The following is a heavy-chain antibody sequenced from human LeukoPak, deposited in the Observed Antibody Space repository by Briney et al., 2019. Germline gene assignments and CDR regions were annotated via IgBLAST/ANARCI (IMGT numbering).Heavy chain of an antibody. CDR1: GGSISGHY. CDR3: ARYYYESSGYYTLGY. J-gene: IGHJ4*02. D-gene: IGHD3-22*01. Sequence: SETLSLTCTVSGGSISGHYWSWIRQPPGKGLEWIGYIYYSGSTNYNPSLKSRVTISVDTSKNQFSLNLSSVTAADTAVYYCARYYYESSGYYTLGYWGQGTLVTVSS. CDR2: IYYSGST. V-gene: IGHV4-59*11.